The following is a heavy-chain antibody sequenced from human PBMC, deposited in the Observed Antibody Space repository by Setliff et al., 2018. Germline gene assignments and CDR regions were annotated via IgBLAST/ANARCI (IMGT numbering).Heavy chain of an antibody. CDR3: ARDVFDFRTGQAGP. CDR1: GFTFSSLW. V-gene: IGHV3-7*01. Sequence: GGSLRLSCSASGFTFSSLWMAWVRQAPGKGLEWVANINQGGSGQFYVESVKGRFTISRDSAKNSLYLQMNSLRVEDTAVYYCARDVFDFRTGQAGPWGQGTLVTVSS. D-gene: IGHD3-3*01. J-gene: IGHJ5*02. CDR2: INQGGSGQ.